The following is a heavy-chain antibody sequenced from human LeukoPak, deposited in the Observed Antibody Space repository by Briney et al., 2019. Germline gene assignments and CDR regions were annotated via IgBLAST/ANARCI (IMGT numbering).Heavy chain of an antibody. CDR3: ARGGVGYGVDY. D-gene: IGHD4-17*01. CDR1: GGTFSSHA. V-gene: IGHV1-69*13. Sequence: ASVKVSCKASGGTFSSHAISWVRQAPGQGLEWMGGVIPIFGTANYAQKFQGRVTITADESTSTAYMELSSLRSEDTAVYYCARGGVGYGVDYWSQGTLVTVSS. CDR2: VIPIFGTA. J-gene: IGHJ4*02.